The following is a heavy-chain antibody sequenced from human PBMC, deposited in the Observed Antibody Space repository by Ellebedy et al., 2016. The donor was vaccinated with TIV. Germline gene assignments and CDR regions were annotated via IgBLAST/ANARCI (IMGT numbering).Heavy chain of an antibody. Sequence: GGSLRLSCAASEFTFRAYAMNWVRQAPGKGLEWVSTISATGLSTYYAASVKGRFTISRDNAKNSLFLQMHSLRAEDTAVYYCARDIVVVPAARRPYYYSGMDVWGQGTTVTVSS. CDR3: ARDIVVVPAARRPYYYSGMDV. CDR1: EFTFRAYA. D-gene: IGHD2-2*01. J-gene: IGHJ6*02. CDR2: ISATGLST. V-gene: IGHV3-23*01.